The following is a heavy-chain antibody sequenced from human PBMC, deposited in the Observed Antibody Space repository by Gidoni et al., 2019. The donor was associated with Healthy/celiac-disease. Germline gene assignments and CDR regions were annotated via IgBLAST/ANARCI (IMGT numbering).Heavy chain of an antibody. V-gene: IGHV4-39*01. CDR1: GGSISSSSYY. CDR3: ATYYDFWSGYYSRYYFDY. CDR2: IYYSGST. D-gene: IGHD3-3*01. J-gene: IGHJ4*02. Sequence: QLQLQESGPGLVTPSETLSLPCTVSGGSISSSSYYWGWIRQPPGKGLEWIGNIYYSGSTYYNPSLKSRVIISVDTSKNQFSLKLSSVTAADTAVYYCATYYDFWSGYYSRYYFDYWGQGTLVTVSS.